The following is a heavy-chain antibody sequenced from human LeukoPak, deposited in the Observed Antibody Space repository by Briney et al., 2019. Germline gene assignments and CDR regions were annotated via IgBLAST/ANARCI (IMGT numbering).Heavy chain of an antibody. CDR3: ARGPYSYDSSGAFDI. V-gene: IGHV4-59*08. CDR1: GGSISSYY. CDR2: IYYSGST. D-gene: IGHD3-22*01. J-gene: IGHJ3*02. Sequence: SETLSLTCTVSGGSISSYYWSWIRQPPGKGLEWIGYIYYSGSTNYNPSLKSRVTISVDTSRNQFSLKLSSVTAADTAVYFCARGPYSYDSSGAFDIWGQGTMVTVSS.